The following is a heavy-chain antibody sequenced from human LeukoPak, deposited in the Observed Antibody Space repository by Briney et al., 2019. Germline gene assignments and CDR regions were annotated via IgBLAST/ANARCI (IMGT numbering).Heavy chain of an antibody. CDR1: GYSFTSYW. D-gene: IGHD4-23*01. V-gene: IGHV5-51*01. CDR3: ATYGGHPVGYFYYGMDV. Sequence: GESLKISCKGSGYSFTSYWIGWVRQMPGKGLEWMGIIYPGDSDTRYSPSFQGQVTISADKSISTAYLQWSSLKASDTAMSYCATYGGHPVGYFYYGMDVWGQGTTVTVSS. CDR2: IYPGDSDT. J-gene: IGHJ6*02.